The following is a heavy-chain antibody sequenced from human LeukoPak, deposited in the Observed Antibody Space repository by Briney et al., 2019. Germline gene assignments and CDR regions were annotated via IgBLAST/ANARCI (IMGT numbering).Heavy chain of an antibody. J-gene: IGHJ3*02. CDR2: IIPIFGTA. D-gene: IGHD1-1*01. CDR1: GGTFSSYA. Sequence: GASVKVSCKASGGTFSSYAISWVRQAPGQGLEWMGGIIPIFGTANYAQKFQGRVTITADESTSTAYMELSSLRFEDTAVYYCAREYLETSHSAFDIWGQGTMVTVSS. V-gene: IGHV1-69*13. CDR3: AREYLETSHSAFDI.